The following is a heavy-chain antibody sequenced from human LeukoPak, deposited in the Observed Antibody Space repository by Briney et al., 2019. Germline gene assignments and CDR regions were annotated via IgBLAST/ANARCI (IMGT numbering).Heavy chain of an antibody. CDR1: GYTLTELS. V-gene: IGHV1-24*01. CDR2: FDPEDGET. CDR3: AAVMWYSVAVNGDWFDP. Sequence: ASVKVSCKVSGYTLTELSMHWVRQAPGKGLEWMGGFDPEDGETIYAQKFQGRVTMTEDTSTDTAYMELSSLRSEDTAVYYCAAVMWYSVAVNGDWFDPWGQGTLVTVSS. J-gene: IGHJ5*02. D-gene: IGHD6-19*01.